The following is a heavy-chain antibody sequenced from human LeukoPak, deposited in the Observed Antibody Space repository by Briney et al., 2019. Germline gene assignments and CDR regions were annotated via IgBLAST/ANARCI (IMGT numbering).Heavy chain of an antibody. CDR1: GFTFSSYA. J-gene: IGHJ3*02. Sequence: QPGRSLRLSCAASGFTFSSYAMHWVRQAPGKGLEWVTVISSGGNNKFYADSVKGRFTISRDNSKNTLFLQMNSLTAEDTAVYYCARDPHYYDILTGYSLGAVDAFDIWGQGTMVTVSS. CDR2: ISSGGNNK. V-gene: IGHV3-30-3*01. D-gene: IGHD3-9*01. CDR3: ARDPHYYDILTGYSLGAVDAFDI.